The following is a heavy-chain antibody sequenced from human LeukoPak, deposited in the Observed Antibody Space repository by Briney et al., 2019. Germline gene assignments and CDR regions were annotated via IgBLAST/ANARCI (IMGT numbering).Heavy chain of an antibody. V-gene: IGHV1-2*02. CDR3: AREASVSSAMVTS. CDR2: INPNSGGT. D-gene: IGHD5-18*01. CDR1: GYTFTGYY. J-gene: IGHJ4*02. Sequence: ASVKVSCKASGYTFTGYYMHWVRQAPGQGLEWMGWINPNSGGTNYAQKFQGRVTMTRDTSISTAYMELSRLRSDDTAVYYCAREASVSSAMVTSWGQGTLVTVSS.